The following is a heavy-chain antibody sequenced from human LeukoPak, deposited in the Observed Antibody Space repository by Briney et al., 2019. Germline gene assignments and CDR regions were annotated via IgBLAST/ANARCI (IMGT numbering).Heavy chain of an antibody. CDR3: AGSGPQGGYYYGLDV. CDR2: IWFDDTKK. J-gene: IGHJ6*02. V-gene: IGHV3-33*01. CDR1: GFTFSTYG. Sequence: GRSLRLSCAASGFTFSTYGMHWVRQAPGKGLEWVAIIWFDDTKKYYTDSLKGRFTISRDNSKNTLYLQLNSLRAEDTAIYYCAGSGPQGGYYYGLDVWGQGTTVTVSS. D-gene: IGHD3-10*01.